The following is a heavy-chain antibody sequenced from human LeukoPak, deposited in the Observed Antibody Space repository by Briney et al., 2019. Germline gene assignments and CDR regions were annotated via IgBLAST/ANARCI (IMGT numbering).Heavy chain of an antibody. J-gene: IGHJ4*02. CDR2: IIPIFGTA. V-gene: IGHV1-69*13. CDR3: AREGYCSSTSCYDY. D-gene: IGHD2-2*01. Sequence: SVKASCKASGGTFSSYAISWVRQAPGQGLEWMGGIIPIFGTANYAQKFQGRVTITADESTSTAYMELSSLRSEDTAVYYCAREGYCSSTSCYDYWGQGTLVTVSS. CDR1: GGTFSSYA.